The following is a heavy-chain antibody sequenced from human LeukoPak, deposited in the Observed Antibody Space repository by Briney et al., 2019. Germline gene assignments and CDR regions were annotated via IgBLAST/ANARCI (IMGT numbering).Heavy chain of an antibody. CDR1: GFTFSSYA. Sequence: PGGSLRLSCAASGFTFSSYAMSWVRQAPGKGLEWVSAISGSGGSTYYADSVKGRFTISRDNSKNTLYLQMNSLRAEDTAVYYCAKDGTEVRGGFRGYYDFWSGYSQNNWFDPWGQGTLVTVSS. D-gene: IGHD3-3*01. CDR3: AKDGTEVRGGFRGYYDFWSGYSQNNWFDP. J-gene: IGHJ5*02. V-gene: IGHV3-23*01. CDR2: ISGSGGST.